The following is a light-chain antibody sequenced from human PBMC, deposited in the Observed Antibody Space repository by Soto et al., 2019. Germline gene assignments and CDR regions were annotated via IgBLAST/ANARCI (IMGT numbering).Light chain of an antibody. Sequence: QPALTQPPSVSGSPGQSISISCTGTHNDIGTYDYVSWYQQHPGRAPRLLIHGVTTRASGISDRFSASKSGLTASLTISGLQPEDEADYYCSSFTSNRIYVFGPGTKVTVL. V-gene: IGLV2-14*03. CDR1: HNDIGTYDY. CDR3: SSFTSNRIYV. J-gene: IGLJ1*01. CDR2: GVT.